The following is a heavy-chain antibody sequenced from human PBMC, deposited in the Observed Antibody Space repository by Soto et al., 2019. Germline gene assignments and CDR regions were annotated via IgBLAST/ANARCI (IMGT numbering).Heavy chain of an antibody. CDR1: SYTFTSYG. D-gene: IGHD6-13*01. Sequence: SVKVTCKASSYTFTSYGISLLRQAPGQGLEWMGWISAYNGNTNYAQKLQGRVTMTTDTYTSTAYMELRSLRSDDTAVYYCARDHSSSSNWFDPWGQGTLVTVSS. CDR2: ISAYNGNT. V-gene: IGHV1-18*04. J-gene: IGHJ5*02. CDR3: ARDHSSSSNWFDP.